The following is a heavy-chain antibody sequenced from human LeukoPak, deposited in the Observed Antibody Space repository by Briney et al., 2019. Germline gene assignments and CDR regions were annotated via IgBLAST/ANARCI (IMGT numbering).Heavy chain of an antibody. D-gene: IGHD6-19*01. J-gene: IGHJ4*02. Sequence: SETLSLTCVVYGGSFSGYYWSWIRQPPGKGLEWIGEINHSGSTNYNPSLKSRVTISVDTSKNQFSLKLSSVTAADTAVYYCARGRWLESHYFDYWGQGTLVTVSS. CDR2: INHSGST. CDR3: ARGRWLESHYFDY. CDR1: GGSFSGYY. V-gene: IGHV4-34*09.